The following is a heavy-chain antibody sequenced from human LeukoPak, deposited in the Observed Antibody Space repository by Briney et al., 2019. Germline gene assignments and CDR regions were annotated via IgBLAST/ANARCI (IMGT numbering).Heavy chain of an antibody. CDR2: ISAYNGNR. D-gene: IGHD5-12*01. J-gene: IGHJ6*03. Sequence: ASVKVSCKASGYTFISYGISWVRQAPGQGLEWMGWISAYNGNRNYVQKLQGRVTMTTDTSTSTAYMELRSLRSDDTAVYYCARVPSRGSGYYYYMDVWGKGTTVTISS. V-gene: IGHV1-18*01. CDR3: ARVPSRGSGYYYYMDV. CDR1: GYTFISYG.